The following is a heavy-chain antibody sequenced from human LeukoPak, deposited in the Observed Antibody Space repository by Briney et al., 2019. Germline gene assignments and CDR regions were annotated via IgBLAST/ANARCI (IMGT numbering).Heavy chain of an antibody. CDR1: GGSISSYY. V-gene: IGHV4-59*01. CDR2: IYYTGST. Sequence: PSETLSLTCTVSGGSISSYYRSWIRQPPGKGLEWIGYIYYTGSTNYNPSLKSRVTISVDTSKNQFSLKLSSVTAADTAVYYCARNVIVVRGVIITPLDAFDIWGQGTMVTVSS. D-gene: IGHD3-10*01. J-gene: IGHJ3*02. CDR3: ARNVIVVRGVIITPLDAFDI.